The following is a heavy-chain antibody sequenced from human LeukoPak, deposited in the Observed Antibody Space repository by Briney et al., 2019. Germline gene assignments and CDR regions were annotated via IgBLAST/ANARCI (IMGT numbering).Heavy chain of an antibody. J-gene: IGHJ4*02. CDR2: IYPGDSDP. CDR3: ARHGLGSSWFGFDY. D-gene: IGHD6-13*01. V-gene: IGHV5-51*01. CDR1: GYTFTTYW. Sequence: GESLKISCKGSGYTFTTYWIGWVRQMPGKGLEWMGIIYPGDSDPSYSPSFKGQVTISADKSISTAYLQWSSLKASDSAMYYCARHGLGSSWFGFDYWGQGTLVTVSS.